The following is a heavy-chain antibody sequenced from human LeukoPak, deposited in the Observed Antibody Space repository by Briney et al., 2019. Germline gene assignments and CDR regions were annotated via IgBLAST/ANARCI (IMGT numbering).Heavy chain of an antibody. CDR3: ARDAATTTSIDYFDY. V-gene: IGHV4-4*07. J-gene: IGHJ4*02. CDR2: INTSGST. CDR1: GGSIGRFY. Sequence: SETLSLTCTVSGGSIGRFYWSWIRQPAGKGLQWIGRINTSGSTNYNPSLKSRVTMSVDTSKNQFSLKMSSVTAADTAVYYCARDAATTTSIDYFDYWGQGILVTVSS. D-gene: IGHD6-25*01.